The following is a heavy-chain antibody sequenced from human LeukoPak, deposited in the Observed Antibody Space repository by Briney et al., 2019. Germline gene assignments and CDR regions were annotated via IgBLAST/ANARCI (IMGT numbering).Heavy chain of an antibody. Sequence: SETLSLTCTVSGGSISSYYWSWIRQPPGKGLEWIGYIYYSGSTNYNPSLKSRVTISVDTSKNQFSLKLSSVTAADTAVYYCARLRSSIAARRGYYYYMGVWGKGTTVTVSS. CDR1: GGSISSYY. CDR3: ARLRSSIAARRGYYYYMGV. J-gene: IGHJ6*03. D-gene: IGHD6-6*01. CDR2: IYYSGST. V-gene: IGHV4-59*01.